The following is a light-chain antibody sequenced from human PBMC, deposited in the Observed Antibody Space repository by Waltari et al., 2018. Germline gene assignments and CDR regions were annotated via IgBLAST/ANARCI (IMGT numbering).Light chain of an antibody. CDR1: QSVLYSSNDKNY. CDR2: WAS. J-gene: IGKJ1*01. V-gene: IGKV4-1*01. CDR3: QQYYNDAT. Sequence: LGETATINCKSSQSVLYSSNDKNYFAWYQQKPGQPPKLLIYWASTRESGVPDRFSGSGSGTDFTLTISSLQAEDAAVYYCQQYYNDATFGQGTKVEIK.